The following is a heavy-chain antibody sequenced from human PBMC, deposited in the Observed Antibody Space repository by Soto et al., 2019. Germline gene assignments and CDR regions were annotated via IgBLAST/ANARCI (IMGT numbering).Heavy chain of an antibody. CDR3: ARSIHDFWSGYPQGFSDY. V-gene: IGHV3-64*07. CDR2: ISSNGGST. D-gene: IGHD3-3*01. J-gene: IGHJ4*02. CDR1: GFTFSTHA. Sequence: EVQLVESGGGLVQPGGSLRLSCAASGFTFSTHAMHWVRQAPGKGLEYISAISSNGGSTFYADSVQGRFTISRDNTKITLYLQVGSLRAEDMAVYYCARSIHDFWSGYPQGFSDYWVQGPLVTVSS.